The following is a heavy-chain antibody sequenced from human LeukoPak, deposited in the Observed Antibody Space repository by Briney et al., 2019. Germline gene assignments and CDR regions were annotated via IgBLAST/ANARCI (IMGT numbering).Heavy chain of an antibody. CDR2: IYYSGST. CDR1: GGSISSSSYY. J-gene: IGHJ4*02. Sequence: PSETLSLTCTVSGGSISSSSYYWGWIRQPPGKGLEWIGYIYYSGSTNYNPSLKSRVTISVDTAKNQFSLKLSSVTAADTAVYYCARVNSRIAAAGTYRYFDYWGQGTLVTVSS. V-gene: IGHV4-61*05. CDR3: ARVNSRIAAAGTYRYFDY. D-gene: IGHD6-13*01.